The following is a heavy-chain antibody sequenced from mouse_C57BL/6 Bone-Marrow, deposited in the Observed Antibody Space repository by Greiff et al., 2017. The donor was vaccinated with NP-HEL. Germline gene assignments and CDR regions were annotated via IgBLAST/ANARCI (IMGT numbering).Heavy chain of an antibody. V-gene: IGHV3-1*01. J-gene: IGHJ1*03. CDR3: ARVGTGDFDV. CDR2: ISYSGST. D-gene: IGHD4-1*01. Sequence: EVHLVESGPGMVKPSQSLSLTCTVTGYSITSGYDWHWIRHFPGNKLEWMGYISYSGSTNYNPSLKSRISITHDTSKNHFFLKLNSVTTEDTATYYCARVGTGDFDVWGTGTTVTVSS. CDR1: GYSITSGYD.